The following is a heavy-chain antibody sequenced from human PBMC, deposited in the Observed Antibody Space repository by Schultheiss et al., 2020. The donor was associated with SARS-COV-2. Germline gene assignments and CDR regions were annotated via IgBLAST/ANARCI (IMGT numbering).Heavy chain of an antibody. V-gene: IGHV1-18*01. D-gene: IGHD4-17*01. CDR1: GYTFTSYG. CDR3: ARGPVTTDIDYYYYGMDV. CDR2: ISAYNGNT. J-gene: IGHJ6*02. Sequence: ASVKVSCKASGYTFTSYGISWVRQAPGQGLEWMGWISAYNGNTNYAQKLQGRVTMTTDTSTSTAYMELRSLRSDDTAVYYCARGPVTTDIDYYYYGMDVWGQGTTVTVSS.